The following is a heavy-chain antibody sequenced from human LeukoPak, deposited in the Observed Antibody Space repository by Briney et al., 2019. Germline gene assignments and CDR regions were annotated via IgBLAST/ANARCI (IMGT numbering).Heavy chain of an antibody. Sequence: SETLSLTCTVSGGSIRSYYWSWIRQPPGKGLEWIGYIFYSGGANYNPSLKSRVTISVDTSKNQFSLKLSSVTAADTAVYYCARGSGYSSSWYRNWGQGTLVTVSS. CDR1: GGSIRSYY. V-gene: IGHV4-59*12. J-gene: IGHJ4*02. CDR2: IFYSGGA. CDR3: ARGSGYSSSWYRN. D-gene: IGHD6-13*01.